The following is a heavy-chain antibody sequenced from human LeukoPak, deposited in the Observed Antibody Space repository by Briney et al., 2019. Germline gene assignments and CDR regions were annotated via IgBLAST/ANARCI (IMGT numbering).Heavy chain of an antibody. CDR3: ARGSRSRRTDWYFDL. Sequence: ASVKVSCKASGYTFTSYDINWVRQATGQGLEWMGWMNPNSGNTGYAQKFQGRVTMTRNTSISTAYMELSSLRSEDTAVYYCARGSRSRRTDWYFDLWGRGTLVTVSS. V-gene: IGHV1-8*01. D-gene: IGHD1-14*01. CDR1: GYTFTSYD. CDR2: MNPNSGNT. J-gene: IGHJ2*01.